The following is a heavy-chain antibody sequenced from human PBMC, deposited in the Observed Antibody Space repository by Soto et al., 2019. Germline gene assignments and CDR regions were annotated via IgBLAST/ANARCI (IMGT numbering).Heavy chain of an antibody. CDR3: AIVPAAMVGYYGMDV. Sequence: XESLKISCKGSGYSFTSYWISWVRQMPGKGLEWMGRIDPSDSYTNYSPSFQGHVTISADKSISTAYLQWSSLKASDTAMYYCAIVPAAMVGYYGMDVWGQGTTVTVSS. J-gene: IGHJ6*02. CDR1: GYSFTSYW. V-gene: IGHV5-10-1*01. CDR2: IDPSDSYT. D-gene: IGHD2-2*01.